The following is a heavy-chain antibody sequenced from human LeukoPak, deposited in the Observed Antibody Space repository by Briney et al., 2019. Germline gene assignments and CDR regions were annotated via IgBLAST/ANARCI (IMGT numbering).Heavy chain of an antibody. V-gene: IGHV1-2*02. CDR1: GYTFTGYY. CDR3: ARDPYYYDSSGPNWFDP. J-gene: IGHJ5*02. D-gene: IGHD3-22*01. CDR2: INTNSGGT. Sequence: ASVTVSCKASGYTFTGYYMHWVRQAPGQGLEWMGWINTNSGGTNYAQKFQGRVTMTRDTSISTAYMELSRLRSDDTAVYYCARDPYYYDSSGPNWFDPWGQGTLVTVSS.